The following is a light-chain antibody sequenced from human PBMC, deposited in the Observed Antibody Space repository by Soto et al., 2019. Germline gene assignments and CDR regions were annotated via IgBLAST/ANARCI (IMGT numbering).Light chain of an antibody. CDR2: EVS. CDR3: TSYATSSTTLDVV. Sequence: QSALTQPASVSGSPGQSITISCTGASSDVGGYNFVSWYQHHPGKAPKLMIYEVSNRPSGVSHRFSGSKSGATASLTISGLQAEDEADYYCTSYATSSTTLDVVFGGGTQLTVL. V-gene: IGLV2-14*01. J-gene: IGLJ2*01. CDR1: SSDVGGYNF.